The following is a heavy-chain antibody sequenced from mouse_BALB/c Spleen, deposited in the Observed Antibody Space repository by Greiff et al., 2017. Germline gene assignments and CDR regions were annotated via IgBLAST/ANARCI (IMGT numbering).Heavy chain of an antibody. CDR3: TEGMITTGFAY. CDR2: IRLKSNNYAT. J-gene: IGHJ3*01. V-gene: IGHV6-6*02. CDR1: GFTFSNYW. Sequence: EVKLVESGGGLVQPGGSMKLSCVASGFTFSNYWMNWVRQSPEKGLEWVAEIRLKSNNYATHYAESVKGRFTISRDDSKSSVYLQMNNLRAEDTGIYYCTEGMITTGFAYWGQGTLVTVSA. D-gene: IGHD2-4*01.